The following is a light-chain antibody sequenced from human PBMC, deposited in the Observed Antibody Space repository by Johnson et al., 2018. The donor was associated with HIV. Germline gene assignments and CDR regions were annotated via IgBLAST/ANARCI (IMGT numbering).Light chain of an antibody. J-gene: IGLJ1*01. CDR2: DNN. V-gene: IGLV1-51*01. CDR1: SSNIGNNY. Sequence: QSVLTQPPSVSAAPGQKVTISCSGSSSNIGNNYVSWYQQLPGTAPKLLIYDNNKRPSGIPDRFSGSKSGTSATLGITVLQTGDEADYYCGTWDSSLSAEVFGTGTQVTVL. CDR3: GTWDSSLSAEV.